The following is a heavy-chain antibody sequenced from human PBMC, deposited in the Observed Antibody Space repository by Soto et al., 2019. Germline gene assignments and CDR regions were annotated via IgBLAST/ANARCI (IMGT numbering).Heavy chain of an antibody. CDR1: GGSVSSGGYY. J-gene: IGHJ4*02. Sequence: PSETLSITFTVCGGSVSSGGYYWSWIRQHPGKGLEWIGYIYYSGSTYYNPSLKSRVTISVDTSKNQFSLKLSSVTAADTAVYNCARDPYGDYYFDYWGQGTLVTVS. CDR3: ARDPYGDYYFDY. CDR2: IYYSGST. V-gene: IGHV4-31*03. D-gene: IGHD4-17*01.